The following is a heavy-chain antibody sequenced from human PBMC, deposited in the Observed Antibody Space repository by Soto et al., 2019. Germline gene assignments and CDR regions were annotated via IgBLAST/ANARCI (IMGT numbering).Heavy chain of an antibody. V-gene: IGHV3-21*01. Sequence: EVQLVESGGGLVKPGGSLRLSCAASGFNFSSYSMNWVRQAPGKGLEWVSSISSSSSYIYYADSVKGRFTISRDNAKNSLYLQMNSLRAEDTAVYYCARESSSWYFNDYWGQGTLVTVSS. D-gene: IGHD6-13*01. CDR2: ISSSSSYI. CDR3: ARESSSWYFNDY. CDR1: GFNFSSYS. J-gene: IGHJ4*02.